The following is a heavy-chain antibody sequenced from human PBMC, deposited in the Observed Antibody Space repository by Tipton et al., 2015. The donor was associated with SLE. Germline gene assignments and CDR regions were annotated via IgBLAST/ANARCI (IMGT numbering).Heavy chain of an antibody. J-gene: IGHJ4*02. V-gene: IGHV4-34*01. Sequence: TLSLTCAVSGYSISSGYYWSWIRQPPGKGLEWIGEINHSGSTNYNPSLKSRVTISVDTSKKQFSLKLSSVTAADTAVDYCASGVIAATSDYWGQGTLVTVSS. CDR3: ASGVIAATSDY. CDR1: GYSISSGYY. CDR2: INHSGST. D-gene: IGHD2-15*01.